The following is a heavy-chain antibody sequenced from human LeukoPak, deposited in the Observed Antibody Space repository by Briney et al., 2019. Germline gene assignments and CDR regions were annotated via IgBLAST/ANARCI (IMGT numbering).Heavy chain of an antibody. CDR2: IKQDGSEK. CDR1: GFTFSSYW. CDR3: ARDARYYDSSGYYYIDAFDI. D-gene: IGHD3-22*01. Sequence: GGSLRLSCAASGFTFSSYWMSWVRQAPGKGLEWVANIKQDGSEKYYVDSVKGRFTISRDNAKNSLYLQMNSLRAEDTAVYYCARDARYYDSSGYYYIDAFDIWGQGTMVTVSS. J-gene: IGHJ3*02. V-gene: IGHV3-7*03.